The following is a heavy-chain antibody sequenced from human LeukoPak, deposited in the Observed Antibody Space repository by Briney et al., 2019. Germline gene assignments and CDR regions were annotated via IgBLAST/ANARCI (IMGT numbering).Heavy chain of an antibody. J-gene: IGHJ5*02. D-gene: IGHD3-3*01. CDR1: GFTFSSYS. CDR3: ARDQSCTYYDFWSGYLNPNWFDH. CDR2: ISSSSSTI. Sequence: GGSLRLSCAASGFTFSSYSMNWVRQAPGKGLEWVSYISSSSSTIYYADSVKGRFTISRDNAKNSLYLQMNSLRAEDTAVYYCARDQSCTYYDFWSGYLNPNWFDHWGQGTLVTVSS. V-gene: IGHV3-48*01.